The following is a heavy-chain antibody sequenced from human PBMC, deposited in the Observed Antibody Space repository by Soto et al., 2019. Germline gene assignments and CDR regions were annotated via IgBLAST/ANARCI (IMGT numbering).Heavy chain of an antibody. CDR1: GGSISSYY. CDR3: VRAGPGYPFDY. J-gene: IGHJ4*02. V-gene: IGHV4-59*01. D-gene: IGHD3-9*01. Sequence: ETLSLTCTVSGGSISSYYWSWIRQPPGKGLELIGYIYYSGSTNYSPSLKSRVTISLDTSKNRFSLKLNSVTAADTAVYYCVRAGPGYPFDYWGQGTLVTVSS. CDR2: IYYSGST.